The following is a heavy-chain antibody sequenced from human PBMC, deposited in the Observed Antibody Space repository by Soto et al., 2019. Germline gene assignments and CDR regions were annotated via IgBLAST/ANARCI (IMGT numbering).Heavy chain of an antibody. CDR1: GGSIGSGGYS. J-gene: IGHJ5*02. CDR2: IYHSGST. CDR3: ARVPGP. V-gene: IGHV4-30-2*01. Sequence: SETLSLTCAVSGGSIGSGGYSWSWIRQPPGKGLEWIGYIYHSGSTYYNPSLKSRVTISVDRSKNQFSLKLTSVTAADTAVYYCARVPGPWGQGTLVTVSS.